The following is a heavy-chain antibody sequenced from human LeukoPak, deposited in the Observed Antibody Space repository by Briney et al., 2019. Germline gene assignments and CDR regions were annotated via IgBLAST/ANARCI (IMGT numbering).Heavy chain of an antibody. V-gene: IGHV4-34*01. CDR3: ARASRGGGYYY. J-gene: IGHJ4*02. Sequence: SETLSLTCAVYGASFSGYYWSWIRQPPGKGLEWIGEINHSGSTNYNPSLKSRVTISVDTSKNQFSLKLSSVTAADTAVYYCARASRGGGYYYWGQGTLVTVSS. CDR1: GASFSGYY. CDR2: INHSGST. D-gene: IGHD3-10*01.